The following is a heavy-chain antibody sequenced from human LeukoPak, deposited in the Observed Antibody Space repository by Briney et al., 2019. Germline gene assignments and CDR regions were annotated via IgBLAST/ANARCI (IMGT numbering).Heavy chain of an antibody. CDR1: GGSISSSSYY. D-gene: IGHD3-16*01. V-gene: IGHV4-39*07. Sequence: SETLSLTCTVSGGSISSSSYYWGWIRQPPGKGLEWIGSIYYSGSTYYNPSPKIRVTISVDTSKNQFSLKLSSVTAADTAVYYCARTFYDDVWGSYDAFATWGQGTEVTVSS. J-gene: IGHJ3*02. CDR2: IYYSGST. CDR3: ARTFYDDVWGSYDAFAT.